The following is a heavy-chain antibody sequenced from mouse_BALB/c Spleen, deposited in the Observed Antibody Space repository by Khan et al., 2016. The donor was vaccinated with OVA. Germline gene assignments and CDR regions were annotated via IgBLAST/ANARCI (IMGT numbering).Heavy chain of an antibody. CDR1: GYTFTENI. D-gene: IGHD2-3*01. CDR2: FYPESGTI. Sequence: VQLQESGAELVKPGASVKLSCKASGYTFTENIIHWVKQRSGQGLEWIGWFYPESGTIKYNEKFKDKATLTADKSSSTVYMELSRLTSEDSAVYFCARHEDGNDGYYDYAMDYWGQGTSVTVSS. J-gene: IGHJ4*01. V-gene: IGHV1-62-2*01. CDR3: ARHEDGNDGYYDYAMDY.